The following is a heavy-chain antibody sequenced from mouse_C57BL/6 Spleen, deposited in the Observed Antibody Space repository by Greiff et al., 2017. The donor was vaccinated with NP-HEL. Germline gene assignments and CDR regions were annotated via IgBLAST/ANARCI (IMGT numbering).Heavy chain of an antibody. CDR2: IYPGGGYT. CDR3: ARCNYRAMDY. J-gene: IGHJ4*01. CDR1: GYTFTNYW. Sequence: QVQLQQSGAELVRPGTSVKMSCKASGYTFTNYWIGWAKQRPGHGLEWIGDIYPGGGYTNYNEKFKGKATLTADKSSSTAYMQFSSLTSEDSAIYYCARCNYRAMDYWGQGTSVTVSS. D-gene: IGHD2-1*01. V-gene: IGHV1-63*01.